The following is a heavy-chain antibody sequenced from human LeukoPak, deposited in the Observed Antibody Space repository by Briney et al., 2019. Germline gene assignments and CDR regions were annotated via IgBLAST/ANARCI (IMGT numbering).Heavy chain of an antibody. D-gene: IGHD3-10*01. CDR2: IKSKTDGGTT. J-gene: IGHJ5*02. Sequence: GGSLRLSCAASGFTFSGSAMHWVRQAPGKGLEWVGRIKSKTDGGTTDYAAPVKGRFTISRDDPKNTLYLQMNSLKTEDTAVYYCNRGRYYRWGQGTLVTVSS. CDR1: GFTFSGSA. V-gene: IGHV3-15*01. CDR3: NRGRYYR.